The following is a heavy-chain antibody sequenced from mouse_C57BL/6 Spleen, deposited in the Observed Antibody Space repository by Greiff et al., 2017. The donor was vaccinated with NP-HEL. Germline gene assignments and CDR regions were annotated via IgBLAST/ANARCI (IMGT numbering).Heavy chain of an antibody. CDR3: AKNDGYYAYAMGY. CDR1: GFSLTSYG. J-gene: IGHJ4*01. D-gene: IGHD2-3*01. CDR2: IWRGGST. V-gene: IGHV2-5*01. Sequence: QVQLKESGPGLVQPSQSLSITCTVSGFSLTSYGVHWVRQSPGKGLEWLGVIWRGGSTDYNAAFMSRLSITQDNSKSQVFFKMNSLQADDTAIYYCAKNDGYYAYAMGYWGQGTSVTVSS.